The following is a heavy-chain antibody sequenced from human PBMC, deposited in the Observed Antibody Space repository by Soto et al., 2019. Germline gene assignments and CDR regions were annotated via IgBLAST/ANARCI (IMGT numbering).Heavy chain of an antibody. CDR3: ATDMYNWNSIKSDDAFDI. D-gene: IGHD1-7*01. V-gene: IGHV1-24*01. J-gene: IGHJ3*02. Sequence: ASVKVSCKVSGYTLTELSMHWVRQAPGKGLEWMGGFDPEDGETIYEQKFQGRVTMTKDTSTDTAYMELSSLRSEDTAVYYCATDMYNWNSIKSDDAFDIWGQGTMVTVSS. CDR2: FDPEDGET. CDR1: GYTLTELS.